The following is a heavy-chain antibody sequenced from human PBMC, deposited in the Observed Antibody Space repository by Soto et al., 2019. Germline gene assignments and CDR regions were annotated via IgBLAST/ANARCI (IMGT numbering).Heavy chain of an antibody. CDR3: ARSHPYSDYDRFDY. D-gene: IGHD4-17*01. CDR2: IYYSGST. CDR1: GGSISSDGYY. V-gene: IGHV4-31*03. J-gene: IGHJ4*02. Sequence: SETLSLTCSVSGGSISSDGYYWSWIRQHPGKGLEWIGYIYYSGSTYYNPSLKSRVNMSVDTSKSQFSLKLTSVTAADTAVYYCARSHPYSDYDRFDYWSQGTLVTVSS.